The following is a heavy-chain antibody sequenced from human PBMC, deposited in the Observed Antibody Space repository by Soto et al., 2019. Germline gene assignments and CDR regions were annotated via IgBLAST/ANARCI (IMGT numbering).Heavy chain of an antibody. Sequence: GGSLRLSCAVSGFTFRSIWMHRVRQAPGKGLVWVSRINSDGSRTSYVDSVKGRFTISRDNAKNTLYLQMNSLRAEDTAVYYCARKEWELPRDGMDVWGQGTTVTVSS. D-gene: IGHD1-26*01. J-gene: IGHJ6*02. V-gene: IGHV3-74*01. CDR2: INSDGSRT. CDR1: GFTFRSIW. CDR3: ARKEWELPRDGMDV.